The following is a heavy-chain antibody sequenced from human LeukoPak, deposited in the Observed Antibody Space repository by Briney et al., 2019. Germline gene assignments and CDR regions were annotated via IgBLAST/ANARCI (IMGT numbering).Heavy chain of an antibody. CDR3: ARLSGKNSNWFDP. J-gene: IGHJ5*02. CDR2: ISYDGSNK. V-gene: IGHV3-30*03. Sequence: QTGGSLRLSCAASGFTFSDYNMHWVRQAPGKGLEWVAVISYDGSNKCYADSVKGRFAISRDNSKNTLYLQMNSLTDEDTAVYYCARLSGKNSNWFDPWGQGTLVTVSS. CDR1: GFTFSDYN. D-gene: IGHD3-3*01.